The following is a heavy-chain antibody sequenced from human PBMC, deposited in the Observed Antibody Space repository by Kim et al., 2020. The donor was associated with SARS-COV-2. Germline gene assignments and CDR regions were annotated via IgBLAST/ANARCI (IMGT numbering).Heavy chain of an antibody. D-gene: IGHD5-18*01. CDR2: ISGSGGST. Sequence: GGSLRLSCAASGFTFSSYAMSWVRQAPGKGLEWVSAISGSGGSTYYADSVKGRFTISRDNSKNTLYLQMNSLRAEDTAVYYCAKVAGGGYSYGLQLYAFDIWGQGTMVTVSS. J-gene: IGHJ3*02. CDR1: GFTFSSYA. CDR3: AKVAGGGYSYGLQLYAFDI. V-gene: IGHV3-23*01.